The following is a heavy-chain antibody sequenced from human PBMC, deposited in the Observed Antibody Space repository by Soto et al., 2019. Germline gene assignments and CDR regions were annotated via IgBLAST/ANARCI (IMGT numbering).Heavy chain of an antibody. V-gene: IGHV5-10-1*01. CDR2: IDPSDSYT. CDR1: GYSFTSYW. J-gene: IGHJ4*02. CDR3: ARRVGCLVPAAILYFDY. D-gene: IGHD2-2*01. Sequence: PGESLKISCKGSGYSFTSYWISWVRQMPGKGLEWMGRIDPSDSYTNYSPSFQGHVTISADKSISTAYLQWSSLKASDTAMYYCARRVGCLVPAAILYFDYWGQGTLVTVSS.